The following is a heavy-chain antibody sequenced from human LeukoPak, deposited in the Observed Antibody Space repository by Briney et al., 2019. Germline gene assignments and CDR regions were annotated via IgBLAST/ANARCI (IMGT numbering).Heavy chain of an antibody. CDR2: ISYDGSKK. CDR1: GFTFGTYA. Sequence: GGSLRLSCAASGFTFGTYAMHWVRQAPGKGLEWVTIISYDGSKKYYADSVRGRFTISRDNSKNTLYLQMNSLRPEDTALYYCAGGDPYRGYDYPGVWGQGTLVTVSS. J-gene: IGHJ4*02. CDR3: AGGDPYRGYDYPGV. D-gene: IGHD5-12*01. V-gene: IGHV3-30*04.